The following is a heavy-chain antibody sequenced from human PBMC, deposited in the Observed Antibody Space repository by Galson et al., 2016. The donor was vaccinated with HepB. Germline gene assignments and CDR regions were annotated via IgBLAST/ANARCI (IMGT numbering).Heavy chain of an antibody. CDR3: AKDVRYCSYTSRQVCQFEY. V-gene: IGHV3-30*18. Sequence: LRLSCAASGFRLSNYGMHWVRQAPGKGLEWVAAMSYDGINKYYADSVKGRFIISRDNSKNTLDLEMDSLRPEDTAMYYCAKDVRYCSYTSRQVCQFEYWGQGTLVTVSS. D-gene: IGHD2-2*01. CDR2: MSYDGINK. J-gene: IGHJ4*02. CDR1: GFRLSNYG.